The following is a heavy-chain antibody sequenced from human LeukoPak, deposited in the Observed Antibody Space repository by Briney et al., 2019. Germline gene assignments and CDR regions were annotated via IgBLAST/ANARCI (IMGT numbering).Heavy chain of an antibody. CDR3: AKDREAAAFY. J-gene: IGHJ4*02. CDR1: GFLFCSYG. Sequence: GGSLRLSCAASGFLFCSYGMHWVRQAPGKGLEWVAFIWYDESDKYYADSVKGRFTISRDNSKNTLNLQMNSLRGEDTAVYYCAKDREAAAFYWGQGTLVTVSS. D-gene: IGHD6-13*01. CDR2: IWYDESDK. V-gene: IGHV3-30*02.